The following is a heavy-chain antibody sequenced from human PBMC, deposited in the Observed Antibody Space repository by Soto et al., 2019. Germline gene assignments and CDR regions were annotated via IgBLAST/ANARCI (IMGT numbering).Heavy chain of an antibody. D-gene: IGHD2-2*01. CDR1: GGPFSSYS. V-gene: IGHV1-69*02. CDR3: ARGIVVLPAAISSFGP. Sequence: ASVKVSCKASGGPFSSYSISWARQAPGQGLEWMARIIPILGIANHAQKFQGRVTMTTDTSTSTAYMELRSLRSDDTAVYYCARGIVVLPAAISSFGPWGQGTLVTVSS. CDR2: IIPILGIA. J-gene: IGHJ5*02.